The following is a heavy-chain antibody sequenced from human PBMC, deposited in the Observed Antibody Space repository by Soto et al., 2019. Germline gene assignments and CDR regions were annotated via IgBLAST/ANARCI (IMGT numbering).Heavy chain of an antibody. D-gene: IGHD6-13*01. V-gene: IGHV4-31*03. CDR1: GDSISSGGYY. Sequence: TSETLSLTCTVSGDSISSGGYYWSWIRQHPGKGLEWIGYIYYSGNTYYNPSLKSRVTISVDTSKNQFSLKVSSVTAADTAVYYCARDHIAAAGMMGIYYYYGMDVWGQGTTVTVSS. CDR2: IYYSGNT. J-gene: IGHJ6*02. CDR3: ARDHIAAAGMMGIYYYYGMDV.